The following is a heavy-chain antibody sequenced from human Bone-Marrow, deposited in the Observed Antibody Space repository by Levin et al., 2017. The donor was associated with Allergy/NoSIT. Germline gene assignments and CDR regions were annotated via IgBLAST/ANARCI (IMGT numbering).Heavy chain of an antibody. CDR2: ISPYNDKT. CDR3: GREGYRRGYGGYDEVYHFYGMDV. CDR1: GYTFLSYG. J-gene: IGHJ6*02. D-gene: IGHD5-12*01. V-gene: IGHV1-18*01. Sequence: GESLKISCKASGYTFLSYGITWVRQAPGQGLEWLGWISPYNDKTNYGQKMQGRVTMTADTSTGTVYMELRSLTADDTAVYYCGREGYRRGYGGYDEVYHFYGMDVWGQGTTVGVSS.